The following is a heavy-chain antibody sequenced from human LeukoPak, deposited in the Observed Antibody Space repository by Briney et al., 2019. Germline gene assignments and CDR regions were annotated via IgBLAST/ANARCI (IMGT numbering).Heavy chain of an antibody. V-gene: IGHV1-8*01. CDR1: GYTFTSCD. Sequence: ASVKVSCKASGYTFTSCDINWVRQATGQGLEWLGWMNPNSGNTGYGQNFQDRITMTRDISIGTAYMELTNLTSGDTAIYYCTRGSSGRRDSWGQGTLVTVST. D-gene: IGHD6-19*01. J-gene: IGHJ4*02. CDR3: TRGSSGRRDS. CDR2: MNPNSGNT.